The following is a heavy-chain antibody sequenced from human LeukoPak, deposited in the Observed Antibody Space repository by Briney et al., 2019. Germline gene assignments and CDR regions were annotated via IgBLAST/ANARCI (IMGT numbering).Heavy chain of an antibody. CDR2: FDPEDGET. V-gene: IGHV1-24*01. J-gene: IGHJ4*02. D-gene: IGHD5-18*01. CDR1: GGTFSSYA. Sequence: ASVKVSCKASGGTFSSYAISWVRQAPGQGLEWMGGFDPEDGETIYAQQFQGRVTMTEDTSTDTAYMELSSLRSEDTAVYYCATKVLRSGYTYGFGNYWGQGTLVTVSS. CDR3: ATKVLRSGYTYGFGNY.